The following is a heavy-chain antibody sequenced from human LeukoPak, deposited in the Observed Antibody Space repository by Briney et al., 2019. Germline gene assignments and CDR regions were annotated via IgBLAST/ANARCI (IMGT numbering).Heavy chain of an antibody. CDR2: IYYSGST. CDR3: ARTIFPSPYWFDP. J-gene: IGHJ5*02. D-gene: IGHD3-9*01. CDR1: GGSFSGYY. V-gene: IGHV4-59*01. Sequence: SETLSLTCAVYGGSFSGYYWSWIRQPPGKGLEWIGYIYYSGSTNYNPSLKSRVTISVDTSKNQFSLKLSSVTAADTAVYYCARTIFPSPYWFDPWGQGTLVTVSS.